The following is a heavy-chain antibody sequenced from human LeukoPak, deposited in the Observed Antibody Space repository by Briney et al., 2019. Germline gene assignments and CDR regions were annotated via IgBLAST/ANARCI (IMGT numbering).Heavy chain of an antibody. CDR3: AKDVSWAGHGGGVPIAVAGISGYFDY. J-gene: IGHJ4*02. Sequence: PGGSLRLSCAASGFTFSSYWMHWVRQAPGKGLVWVSRINSDGSSTSYADSVKGRFTISRDNSKNTLYLQMNSLRAEDTAVYYCAKDVSWAGHGGGVPIAVAGISGYFDYWGQGTLVTVSS. CDR2: INSDGSST. V-gene: IGHV3-74*01. D-gene: IGHD6-19*01. CDR1: GFTFSSYW.